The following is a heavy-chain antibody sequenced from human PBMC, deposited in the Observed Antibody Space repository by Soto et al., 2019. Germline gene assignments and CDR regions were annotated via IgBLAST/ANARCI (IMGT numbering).Heavy chain of an antibody. J-gene: IGHJ4*02. CDR3: DRVGKWRDAHFDD. V-gene: IGHV3-11*01. CDR2: ISSSPRTI. CDR1: GFTCSDHD. Sequence: QVHLVESAAHLVKPGGSLRFSCEVSGFTCSDHDMTLIRQAPGKRLALVSFISSSPRTIDYADAVKGRFTISRDNAQKSLYLQMNTLRPDDTDLYYWDRVGKWRDAHFDDWGQATIFTASP. D-gene: IGHD2-8*01.